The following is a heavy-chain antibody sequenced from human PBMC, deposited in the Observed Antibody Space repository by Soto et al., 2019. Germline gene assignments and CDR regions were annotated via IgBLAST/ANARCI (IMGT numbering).Heavy chain of an antibody. Sequence: EVQLVESGGGLVQPGGSLRLSCAASGFTFKNYGINWVRQAPGKGLEWVAYISSTSNAIHYTDSVRGRFTISRDNAKNSLYLRMNSLRDEDTAVYYCARDEMCGGNIVFWGQGSQVAVSS. CDR3: ARDEMCGGNIVF. D-gene: IGHD2-15*01. CDR2: ISSTSNAI. J-gene: IGHJ4*02. V-gene: IGHV3-48*02. CDR1: GFTFKNYG.